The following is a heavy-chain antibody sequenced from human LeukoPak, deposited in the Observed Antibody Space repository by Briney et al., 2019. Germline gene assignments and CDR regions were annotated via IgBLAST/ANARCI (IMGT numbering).Heavy chain of an antibody. V-gene: IGHV4-34*01. D-gene: IGHD3-22*01. Sequence: SETLSLTCAVYGGSFSGYYWSWIRQPPGKGLEWIGEINHSGSTNYNPSLKSRVTISVDTSKNQFSLKLSSVTAADTAVYYCARGSPTAVRYYYDSSGYGTIDYWGQGTLVTVSS. CDR2: INHSGST. J-gene: IGHJ4*02. CDR1: GGSFSGYY. CDR3: ARGSPTAVRYYYDSSGYGTIDY.